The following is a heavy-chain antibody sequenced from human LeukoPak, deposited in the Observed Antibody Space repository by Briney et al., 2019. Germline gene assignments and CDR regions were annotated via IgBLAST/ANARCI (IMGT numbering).Heavy chain of an antibody. CDR3: AKNSGSHDCFDY. Sequence: GGSLRLSCAASGLTFRNDAMNWVRQAPGKALEWVSSISGSGDKTDYAGSVKGRFTISRDNSRNTLYLQVDNLRAEDTAIYYCAKNSGSHDCFDYWGQGTLVTVSS. CDR2: ISGSGDKT. D-gene: IGHD3-10*01. V-gene: IGHV3-23*01. J-gene: IGHJ4*02. CDR1: GLTFRNDA.